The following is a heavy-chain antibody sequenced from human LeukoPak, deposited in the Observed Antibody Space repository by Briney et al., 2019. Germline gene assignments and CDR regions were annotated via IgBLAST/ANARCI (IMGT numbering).Heavy chain of an antibody. CDR2: IIPIFGTA. CDR1: GGTFSSYA. Sequence: ASVTVSCKASGGTFSSYAISWVRQAPGQGLEWMGGIIPIFGTANYAQKFQGRVTITTDESTSTAYMELSSLRSEDTAVYYCARDNTPARNYYYYMDVWGKGTTVTVSS. V-gene: IGHV1-69*05. D-gene: IGHD6-6*01. J-gene: IGHJ6*03. CDR3: ARDNTPARNYYYYMDV.